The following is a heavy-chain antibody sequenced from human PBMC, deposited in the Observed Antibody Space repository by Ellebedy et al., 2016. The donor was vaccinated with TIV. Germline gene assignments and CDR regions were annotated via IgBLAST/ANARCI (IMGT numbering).Heavy chain of an antibody. CDR2: ISSSGSTI. J-gene: IGHJ4*02. CDR1: GFTFSSYE. D-gene: IGHD2-15*01. V-gene: IGHV3-48*03. Sequence: GESLKISCAASGFTFSSYEMNWVRQAPGKGLEWVSYISSSGSTIYYADSVKGRFTISRDNAKNSLYLQMNSLRAEDTAVYYCAREGIVVVVAATYFDYWGQGTLVTVSS. CDR3: AREGIVVVVAATYFDY.